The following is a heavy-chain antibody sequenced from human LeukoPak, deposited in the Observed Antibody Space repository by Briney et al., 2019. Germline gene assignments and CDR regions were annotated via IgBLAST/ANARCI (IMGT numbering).Heavy chain of an antibody. CDR3: ARHSPNRCVVGAKGSIDY. CDR2: VYDSGSS. J-gene: IGHJ4*02. Sequence: SETLSLTCPDSVGSLSSYYWSWIRQPPGTGLEGIGYVYDSGSSNYNPSLKSRLTITVDTSKNQFSLKLSSVTAADTAVYYCARHSPNRCVVGAKGSIDYWGQGTLVTVSS. CDR1: VGSLSSYY. D-gene: IGHD1-26*01. V-gene: IGHV4-59*08.